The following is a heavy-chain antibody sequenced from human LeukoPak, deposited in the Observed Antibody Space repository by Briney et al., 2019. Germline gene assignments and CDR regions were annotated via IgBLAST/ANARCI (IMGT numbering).Heavy chain of an antibody. CDR2: IYHSGTT. D-gene: IGHD3-16*01. J-gene: IGHJ4*02. CDR1: GYSISSDCY. V-gene: IGHV4-38-2*02. Sequence: SETLSLTCTVSGYSISSDCYWGWIRQPPGKGLEWIGVIYHSGTTYYNPSLKNRVTVSVETSKNQFSLRLSSVTAADTAVYYCARQITSKHYFDYWGQGTLVTVSS. CDR3: ARQITSKHYFDY.